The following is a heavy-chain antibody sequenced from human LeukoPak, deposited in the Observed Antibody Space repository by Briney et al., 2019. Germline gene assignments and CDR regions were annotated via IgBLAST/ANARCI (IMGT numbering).Heavy chain of an antibody. CDR2: ISSSGSTI. V-gene: IGHV3-11*04. CDR1: GYTFGDYG. CDR3: AELGITMIGGV. Sequence: PGGSLRLSCAASGYTFGDYGMSWVRQVPGKGLEWVSYISSSGSTIYYADSVKGRFTISRDNAKNSLYLQMNSLRAEDTAVYYCAELGITMIGGVWGKGTTVTISS. J-gene: IGHJ6*04. D-gene: IGHD3-10*02.